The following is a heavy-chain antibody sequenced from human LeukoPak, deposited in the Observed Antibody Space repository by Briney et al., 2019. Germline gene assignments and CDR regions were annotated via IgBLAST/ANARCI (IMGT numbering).Heavy chain of an antibody. CDR2: IYSGGST. J-gene: IGHJ4*02. CDR3: ARVGGFGESHADY. Sequence: PGGSLRLSCAASGFTVSSNYMSWVRQAPGKGLEWVSVIYSGGSTYYADSLKGRFTISRDNSKNTLYLQMGSLRAEDMAVYYCARVGGFGESHADYWGQGTLVTVSS. V-gene: IGHV3-66*01. CDR1: GFTVSSNY. D-gene: IGHD3-10*01.